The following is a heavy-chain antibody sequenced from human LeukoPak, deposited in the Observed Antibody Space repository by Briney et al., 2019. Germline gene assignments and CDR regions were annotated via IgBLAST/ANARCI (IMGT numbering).Heavy chain of an antibody. D-gene: IGHD1-26*01. CDR2: IYHSGST. CDR1: GYSISSGYY. V-gene: IGHV4-38-2*02. Sequence: SETLSLTCTVSGYSISSGYYWGWIRQPPGKGLEWIGSIYHSGSTYYNPSLKSRVTISVDTSKNQFSLKLSSVTAADTAVYYCARRQVGATNRIGHFDYWGQGTLVTVSS. J-gene: IGHJ4*02. CDR3: ARRQVGATNRIGHFDY.